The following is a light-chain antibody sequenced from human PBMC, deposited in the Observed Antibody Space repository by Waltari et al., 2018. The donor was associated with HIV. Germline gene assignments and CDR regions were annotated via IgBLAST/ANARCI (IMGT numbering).Light chain of an antibody. V-gene: IGKV1-39*01. CDR3: QHSYISPWT. J-gene: IGKJ1*01. CDR2: AAS. CDR1: QTVRTY. Sequence: SSLSASVGDRVTITCRASQTVRTYLNWYQQKPGKAPHLLVYAASTLHTGVPSRFSGSGSETYFTLTINSLQPDDFATYFCQHSYISPWTFGQGTKVE.